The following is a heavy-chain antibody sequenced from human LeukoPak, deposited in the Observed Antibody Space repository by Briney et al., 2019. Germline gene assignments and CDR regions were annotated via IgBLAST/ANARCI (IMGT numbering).Heavy chain of an antibody. V-gene: IGHV3-21*01. CDR2: ISRSSSYI. Sequence: GGSLRLSCAASGFTFSSYSMNWVRQAPGKGLEWVSSISRSSSYIYYADSVKGRFTISRDNAKNSLYLQMNSLRAEDTAVYYCARDRDCGGDCYSTYYYYYGMDVWGQGTTVTVSS. D-gene: IGHD2-21*02. CDR1: GFTFSSYS. J-gene: IGHJ6*02. CDR3: ARDRDCGGDCYSTYYYYYGMDV.